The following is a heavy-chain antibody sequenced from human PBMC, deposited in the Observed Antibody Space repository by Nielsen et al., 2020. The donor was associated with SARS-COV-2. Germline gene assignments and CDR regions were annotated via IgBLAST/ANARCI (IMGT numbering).Heavy chain of an antibody. D-gene: IGHD3-22*01. J-gene: IGHJ4*02. V-gene: IGHV1-46*01. CDR3: ARQDRDYYFDY. CDR2: INPSGGST. Sequence: VRQASGQGLEWMGIINPSGGSTSYAQKFQGRVTITADKSTSTAYMELSSLRSEDTAVYYCARQDRDYYFDYWGQGTLVTVSS.